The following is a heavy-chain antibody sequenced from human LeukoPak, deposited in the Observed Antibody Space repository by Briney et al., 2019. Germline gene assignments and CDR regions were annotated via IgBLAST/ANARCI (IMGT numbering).Heavy chain of an antibody. CDR3: ARVPMHGSVDY. D-gene: IGHD3-10*01. CDR2: IIPILGIA. V-gene: IGHV1-69*04. Sequence: SVKVSCKASGGTFSSYAISWVRQAPGQGLEWMGRIIPILGIANYAQKFQGRVTITADKSTSTAYMELSSLRSEDTAVYYCARVPMHGSVDYWGQGTLVTVSS. J-gene: IGHJ4*02. CDR1: GGTFSSYA.